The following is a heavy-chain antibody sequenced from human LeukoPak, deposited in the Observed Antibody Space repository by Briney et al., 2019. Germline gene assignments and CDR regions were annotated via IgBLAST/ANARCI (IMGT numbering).Heavy chain of an antibody. J-gene: IGHJ4*02. V-gene: IGHV3-21*01. D-gene: IGHD2-15*01. CDR1: GFTFSSYS. Sequence: PGGSLRLSCAASGFTFSSYSMNWVRQAPGKGLEWVSSISSSSSNTYYADSVKGRFTISRDNAKNSLYLQMNSLRAEDTAVYYGVSVRIGYYFDCWDEETLVTV. CDR3: VSVRIGYYFDC. CDR2: ISSSSSNT.